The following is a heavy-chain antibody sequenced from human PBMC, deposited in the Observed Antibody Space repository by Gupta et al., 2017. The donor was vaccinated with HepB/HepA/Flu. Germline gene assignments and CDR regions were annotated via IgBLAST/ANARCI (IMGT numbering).Heavy chain of an antibody. CDR3: ARYMAVAPSAIRTFDY. J-gene: IGHJ4*02. Sequence: EVQLLESGGNLVQPGESLRLSCAASGFTFSTYSMTWVRQAPGKGVEWVSTISETGGGTFYTDSVRGRITISRDNSRSTLYLQMNSLRAEDTALYDCARYMAVAPSAIRTFDYWGQGTLVTVSS. D-gene: IGHD2-15*01. CDR1: GFTFSTYS. CDR2: ISETGGGT. V-gene: IGHV3-23*01.